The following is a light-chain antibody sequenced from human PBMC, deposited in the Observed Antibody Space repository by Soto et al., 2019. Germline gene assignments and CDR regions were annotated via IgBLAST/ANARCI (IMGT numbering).Light chain of an antibody. V-gene: IGLV1-47*02. CDR3: AAWDDSLSGRYV. J-gene: IGLJ1*01. CDR2: NND. Sequence: QSALTQPPSASGTPGQRVTISCSGSSSNIGSNFVYWYQQRPGTAPRLLIYNNDQRPSGVPDRFSGSKSGTSASLAISGLRSEDEADYYCAAWDDSLSGRYVFGTGTKLTVL. CDR1: SSNIGSNF.